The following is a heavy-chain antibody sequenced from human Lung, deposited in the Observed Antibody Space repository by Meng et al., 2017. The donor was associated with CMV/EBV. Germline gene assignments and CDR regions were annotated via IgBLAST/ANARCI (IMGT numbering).Heavy chain of an antibody. Sequence: SDTLSFTCTVSGYSINSGYYWGWIRQPPGKGLEWLGSVYKSGTTYYKPSLKSRVTISLETSKSQFSLKLSSVTAADTAVYYCARGFPGSVDYWGQGTLVTVSS. CDR2: VYKSGTT. J-gene: IGHJ4*02. D-gene: IGHD1-26*01. CDR3: ARGFPGSVDY. V-gene: IGHV4-38-2*02. CDR1: GYSINSGYY.